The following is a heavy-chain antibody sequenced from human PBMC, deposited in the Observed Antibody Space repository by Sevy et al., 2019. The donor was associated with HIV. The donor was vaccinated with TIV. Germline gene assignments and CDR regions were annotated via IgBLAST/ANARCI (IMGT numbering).Heavy chain of an antibody. CDR3: AIISGWDYYGMDV. D-gene: IGHD6-19*01. V-gene: IGHV3-53*01. J-gene: IGHJ6*02. CDR2: IYSGGST. CDR1: GFTVSSNY. Sequence: GGSLRLSCAASGFTVSSNYMSWVRQAPGKGLEWVSVIYSGGSTYYADSVKGRFTISRDNSKNTLYLQVNSLRSEGTAVYYCAIISGWDYYGMDVWGQGTTVTVSS.